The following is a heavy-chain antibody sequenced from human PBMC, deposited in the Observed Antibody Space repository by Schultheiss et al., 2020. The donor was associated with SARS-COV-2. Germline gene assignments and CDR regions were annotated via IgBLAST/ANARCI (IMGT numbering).Heavy chain of an antibody. CDR3: AKDTNRNQPYYYYGMDV. Sequence: SLKISCAASGFTFDDYAMHWVRQAPGKGLEWVSGISWNSGSIGYADSVKGRFTISRDNSKNTLYLQMNSLRAEDTAVYYCAKDTNRNQPYYYYGMDVWGQGTTVTVSS. CDR1: GFTFDDYA. D-gene: IGHD1-14*01. J-gene: IGHJ6*02. V-gene: IGHV3-9*01. CDR2: ISWNSGSI.